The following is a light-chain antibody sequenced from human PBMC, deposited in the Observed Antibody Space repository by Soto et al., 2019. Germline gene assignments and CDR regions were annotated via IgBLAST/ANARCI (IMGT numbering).Light chain of an antibody. CDR3: SSYAITRALV. J-gene: IGLJ1*01. CDR2: EGS. Sequence: QSVLTQPASVSGSPEQSITISCTGTSGDIGTYNLVSWYQQYPGKAPQLIIYEGSERPSEVSHRFSGSKSGNTAPLTISGLHIEDEADYYCSSYAITRALVFGTATKLTVL. V-gene: IGLV2-14*02. CDR1: SGDIGTYNL.